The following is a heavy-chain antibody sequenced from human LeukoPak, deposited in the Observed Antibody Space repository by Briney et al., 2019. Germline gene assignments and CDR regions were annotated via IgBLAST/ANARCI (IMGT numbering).Heavy chain of an antibody. Sequence: GGSLRLSCAASGFTFSSYGMHWVRQAPGKGLEGVAVISYDGSNKYYADSVKGRFTISRDNSKNTLYLQMNSLRAEDTAVYYCAKDLFVVVVAATPRIWGQGTMVTVSS. CDR1: GFTFSSYG. CDR3: AKDLFVVVVAATPRI. V-gene: IGHV3-30*18. J-gene: IGHJ3*02. D-gene: IGHD2-15*01. CDR2: ISYDGSNK.